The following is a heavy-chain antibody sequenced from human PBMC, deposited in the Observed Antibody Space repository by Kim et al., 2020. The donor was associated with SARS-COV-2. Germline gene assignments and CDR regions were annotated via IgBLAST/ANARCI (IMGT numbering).Heavy chain of an antibody. J-gene: IGHJ6*02. CDR1: GLPFSRDW. V-gene: IGHV3-7*04. CDR2: IKEDGSEK. Sequence: GGSLRLSCAGSGLPFSRDWMSWVRQAPGKGLEWVANIKEDGSEKNYVDSVKGRFTISRDNAKNSLYLQMNSLRAEDTAVYYCAREEGTTPGRMDVWGQGTTVTVSS. CDR3: AREEGTTPGRMDV. D-gene: IGHD1-1*01.